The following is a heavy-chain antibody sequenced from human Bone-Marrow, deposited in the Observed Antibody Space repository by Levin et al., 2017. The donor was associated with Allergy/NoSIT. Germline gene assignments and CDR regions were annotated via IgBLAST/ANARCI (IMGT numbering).Heavy chain of an antibody. D-gene: IGHD5-12*01. V-gene: IGHV3-33*01. CDR1: GFTFTSYG. J-gene: IGHJ6*02. Sequence: GGSLRLSCAASGFTFTSYGVHWVRQAPGKGLEWVAVIWYSGSRQYYGESVKGRFTISRDSSKNTLFLQMNNLTVEDTAVYFCARDIGYEATFYGLDVWGQGTTVTVSS. CDR3: ARDIGYEATFYGLDV. CDR2: IWYSGSRQ.